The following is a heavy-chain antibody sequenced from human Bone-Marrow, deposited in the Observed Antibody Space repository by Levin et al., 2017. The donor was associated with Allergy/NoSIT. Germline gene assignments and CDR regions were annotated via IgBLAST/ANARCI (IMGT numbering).Heavy chain of an antibody. CDR3: VKDMREDLAAADNNTLYSYITDV. Sequence: GGSLRLSCAVSGLTFDDYAMHWVRQVPGKGLEWVSSISCNSGNIVYVESVKGRFTISRDNAKNSLYLQMSSLRAEDTALYYCVKDMREDLAAADNNTLYSYITDVWGQGTTVTVSS. CDR1: GLTFDDYA. D-gene: IGHD6-13*01. CDR2: ISCNSGNI. J-gene: IGHJ6*02. V-gene: IGHV3-9*01.